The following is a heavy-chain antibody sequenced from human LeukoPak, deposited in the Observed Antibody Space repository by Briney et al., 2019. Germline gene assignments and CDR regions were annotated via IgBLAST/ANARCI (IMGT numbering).Heavy chain of an antibody. V-gene: IGHV3-73*01. Sequence: GGSLRLSCAASGFTFSGSAMHWVRQASGKGLEWVGRIRSKANSYATAYAASVKGRFTISRDDSKNTAYLQMNSLKTEDTAVYYCTGMGKNDYVWGSYRQFDYWGQGTLVTVSS. CDR1: GFTFSGSA. J-gene: IGHJ4*02. D-gene: IGHD3-16*02. CDR2: IRSKANSYAT. CDR3: TGMGKNDYVWGSYRQFDY.